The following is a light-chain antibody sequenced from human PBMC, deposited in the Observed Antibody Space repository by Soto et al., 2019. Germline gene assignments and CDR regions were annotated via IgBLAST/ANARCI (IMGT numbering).Light chain of an antibody. CDR3: QQRGDWPLT. V-gene: IGKV3-11*01. J-gene: IGKJ4*01. Sequence: EIVMTQSPATLSVSPGESVTLSCRASLGISINLAWYQQKPGQAPRLLIYDASNRATGIPARFSGSGSGTDFALTISSLEPEDFAVYYCQQRGDWPLTFGGGTKVDIK. CDR1: LGISIN. CDR2: DAS.